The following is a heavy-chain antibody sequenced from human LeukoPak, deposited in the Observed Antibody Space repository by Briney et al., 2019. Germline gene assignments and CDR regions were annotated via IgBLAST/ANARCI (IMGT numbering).Heavy chain of an antibody. Sequence: ASVKVSCKVSGYTLTELSMHWVRQAPGKGLEWMGGFDPEDGETIYAQKFQGRVTMTEDTSTDTAYMELNSLRSDDTAVYYCATDPGEIVPAAKGPRGDYYYGMDVWGQGTTVTVSS. D-gene: IGHD2-2*01. V-gene: IGHV1-24*01. CDR1: GYTLTELS. J-gene: IGHJ6*02. CDR2: FDPEDGET. CDR3: ATDPGEIVPAAKGPRGDYYYGMDV.